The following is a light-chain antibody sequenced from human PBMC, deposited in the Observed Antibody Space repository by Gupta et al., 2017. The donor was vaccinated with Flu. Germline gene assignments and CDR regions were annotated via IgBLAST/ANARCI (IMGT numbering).Light chain of an antibody. Sequence: EIVWTQSPGTLSLSPGERATLSCRAIQSVSSSYLAWYQQKPGQAPRLLIYGASSRATGLPDRFSGSGSGTDFTLTISRLEPEDFAVYYCQHYGSSPYTFGQGTKLEIK. CDR3: QHYGSSPYT. J-gene: IGKJ2*01. CDR2: GAS. CDR1: QSVSSSY. V-gene: IGKV3-20*01.